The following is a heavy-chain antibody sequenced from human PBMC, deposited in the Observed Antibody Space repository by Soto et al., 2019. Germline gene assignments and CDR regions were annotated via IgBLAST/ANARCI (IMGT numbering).Heavy chain of an antibody. V-gene: IGHV3-23*01. CDR1: GFTFSSYA. Sequence: EVQLLESGGGLVQPGGSLRLSCAASGFTFSSYAMSWVRQAPGKGLEWVSAISGSGSSTYYADSVKGRFTISRVNSKNTLYLQMNSLRADDTAVYYCAKTPGGAYYYGMDVWGQGTTVTVSS. J-gene: IGHJ6*02. CDR3: AKTPGGAYYYGMDV. D-gene: IGHD2-15*01. CDR2: ISGSGSST.